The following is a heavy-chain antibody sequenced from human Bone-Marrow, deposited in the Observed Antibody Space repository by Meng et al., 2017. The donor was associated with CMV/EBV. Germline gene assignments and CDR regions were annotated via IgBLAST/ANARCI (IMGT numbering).Heavy chain of an antibody. V-gene: IGHV4-61*01. CDR3: ARLGRDVVVPAAIDY. J-gene: IGHJ4*02. CDR1: GGSVSSGSSY. D-gene: IGHD2-2*01. CDR2: IYSSGST. Sequence: GGSVSSGSSYWRWIRQTPGKGLEWIGYIYSSGSTNYNPSLKSRVTISVDTSKNQFSLKLSSVTAADTAVYYCARLGRDVVVPAAIDYWGQGTLVTVSS.